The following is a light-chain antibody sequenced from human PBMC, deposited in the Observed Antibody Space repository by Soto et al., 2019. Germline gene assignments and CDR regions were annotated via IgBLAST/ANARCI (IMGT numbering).Light chain of an antibody. J-gene: IGLJ1*01. CDR3: QSYDSTLSARYV. CDR1: STNIGAGYD. V-gene: IGLV1-40*01. Sequence: QSVLTQPPSVSGAPGQSGTISCTRSSTNIGAGYDVYWYQQRPSTAPKLRIFGNNNGPSGVPDPFSASKSGTSASLASTGLQAEDDGDYYCQSYDSTLSARYVFGTGSKVTVL. CDR2: GNN.